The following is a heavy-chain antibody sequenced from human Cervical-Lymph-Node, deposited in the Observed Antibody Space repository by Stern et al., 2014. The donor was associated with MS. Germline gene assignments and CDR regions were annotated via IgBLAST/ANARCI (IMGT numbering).Heavy chain of an antibody. Sequence: VQLVESGGGVVQSGRSLRLSCAAAGFTFSSYGMHWVRQAPGKGLAWVAVIWYDGRNKYYGGAVKVRFTISRDNSKNTLYLQMNTLRAEDTAVYYCARDNDIVVLPAALDYWGQGTLVTVSS. D-gene: IGHD2-2*01. CDR1: GFTFSSYG. V-gene: IGHV3-33*01. CDR3: ARDNDIVVLPAALDY. CDR2: IWYDGRNK. J-gene: IGHJ4*02.